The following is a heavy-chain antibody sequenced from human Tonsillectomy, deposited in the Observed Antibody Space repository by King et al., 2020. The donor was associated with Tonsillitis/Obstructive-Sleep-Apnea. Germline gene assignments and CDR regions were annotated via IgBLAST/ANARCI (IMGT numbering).Heavy chain of an antibody. CDR2: IWYGGSYK. D-gene: IGHD3-10*01. V-gene: IGHV3-33*01. J-gene: IGHJ4*02. CDR3: ARDSNSGSFNFDY. Sequence: VQLVESGGGVVQPGRSQRLSCETAGFTLSRWTINGVRQAPGKGLEWVAVIWYGGSYKFYGDSGKGRFTISRDGSKNTVYLQMNTLRAEDTAVYYCARDSNSGSFNFDYWGQGTLVTVSS. CDR1: GFTLSRWT.